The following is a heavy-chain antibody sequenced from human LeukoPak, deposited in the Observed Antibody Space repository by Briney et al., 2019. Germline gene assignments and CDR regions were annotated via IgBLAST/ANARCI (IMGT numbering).Heavy chain of an antibody. Sequence: GASLRLSCAASGFTFSSYAMSWVRQAPGKGLEWVSAISGSGGSTYYADSVKGRFTISRDNSKNTLYLQMNSLRAEDTAVYYRAKAAGFLEWRTGFDPWGQGTLVTVSS. J-gene: IGHJ5*02. CDR2: ISGSGGST. CDR1: GFTFSSYA. CDR3: AKAAGFLEWRTGFDP. D-gene: IGHD3-3*01. V-gene: IGHV3-23*01.